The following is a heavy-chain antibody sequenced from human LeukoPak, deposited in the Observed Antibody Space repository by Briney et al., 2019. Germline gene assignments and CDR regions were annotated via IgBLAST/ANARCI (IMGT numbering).Heavy chain of an antibody. CDR2: INPSGGST. D-gene: IGHD2-15*01. J-gene: IGHJ4*02. V-gene: IGHV1-46*01. Sequence: ASVKVSCKASGYTFTSYYMHWVRQAPGQGLEWMGIINPSGGSTSYAQKFQGRVTMTRDMSTSTVYMELSSLRSEDTAVYYCARELGYCSGGSCSTGADYFDYWGQGTLVTVSS. CDR1: GYTFTSYY. CDR3: ARELGYCSGGSCSTGADYFDY.